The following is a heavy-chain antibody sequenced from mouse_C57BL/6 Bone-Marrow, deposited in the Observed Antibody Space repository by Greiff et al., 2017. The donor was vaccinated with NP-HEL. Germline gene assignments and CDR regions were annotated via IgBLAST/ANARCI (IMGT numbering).Heavy chain of an antibody. Sequence: VQLQQSGAELVRPGASVKLSCTASGFNIKDYYMHWVKQRPEQGLEWIGRIDPEDGDTEYAPKFQGKATMTADTSSNTAYLQLSNLTSEDTSVYYCTTSITTVRRYAMDYWGQGTSVTVSS. V-gene: IGHV14-1*01. J-gene: IGHJ4*01. D-gene: IGHD1-1*01. CDR2: IDPEDGDT. CDR1: GFNIKDYY. CDR3: TTSITTVRRYAMDY.